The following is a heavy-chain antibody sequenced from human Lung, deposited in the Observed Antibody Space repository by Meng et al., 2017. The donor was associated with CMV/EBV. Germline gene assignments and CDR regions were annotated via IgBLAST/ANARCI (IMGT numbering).Heavy chain of an antibody. V-gene: IGHV1-69*10. CDR3: ASLGYCSSTSCPFYYYYGMDV. Sequence: SSVXVSXXASGGTFSSYAISWVRQAPGQGLEWMGGIIPILGIENYAQKFQGRATITADKSTSTAYMELSSLRSEDTAVYYCASLGYCSSTSCPFYYYYGMDVWGQGTTVTVSS. D-gene: IGHD2-2*01. CDR2: IIPILGIE. J-gene: IGHJ6*02. CDR1: GGTFSSYA.